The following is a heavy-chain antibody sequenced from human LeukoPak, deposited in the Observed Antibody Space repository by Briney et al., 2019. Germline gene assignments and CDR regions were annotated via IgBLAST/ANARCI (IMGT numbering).Heavy chain of an antibody. CDR2: MNPNSGNT. D-gene: IGHD6-19*01. V-gene: IGHV1-8*03. J-gene: IGHJ5*02. Sequence: ASVKVSCKASGYTFTSYDINWVRQATGQGLEWMGWMNPNSGNTGYAQKFQGRVTITRNTSISTAYMELSSLRSEDTAVYYCARGWLKSSGWYWGTGQRGPFDPWGQGTLVTVSS. CDR1: GYTFTSYD. CDR3: ARGWLKSSGWYWGTGQRGPFDP.